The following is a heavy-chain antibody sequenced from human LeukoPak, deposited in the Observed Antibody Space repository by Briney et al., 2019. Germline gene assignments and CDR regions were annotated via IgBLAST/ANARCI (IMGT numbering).Heavy chain of an antibody. D-gene: IGHD2-2*01. CDR2: IYYSGDS. J-gene: IGHJ5*02. V-gene: IGHV4-59*01. CDR1: TDSLGGYY. Sequence: SETLSLTCTVSTDSLGGYYWSWIRQPPGKGLEGIGYIYYSGDSYYNPSLKSRVTISVDTSKNQFSLKLNSVTAADTAVYYCASELWISSCCSNWFDPWGQGTLVTVSS. CDR3: ASELWISSCCSNWFDP.